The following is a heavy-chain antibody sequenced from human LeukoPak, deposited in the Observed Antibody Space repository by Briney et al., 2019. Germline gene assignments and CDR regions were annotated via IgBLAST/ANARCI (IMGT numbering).Heavy chain of an antibody. J-gene: IGHJ4*02. V-gene: IGHV1-2*02. Sequence: ASVKVSCKASGYTFTGYYMHWVRQAPGQGLEWMGWINPNSGGTNYAQKFQGRVTMTRDTSISTAYMELSRLRSDDTAVYYCARGVVAAGGNDFDYWGRGTLVTVSS. CDR2: INPNSGGT. D-gene: IGHD6-13*01. CDR1: GYTFTGYY. CDR3: ARGVVAAGGNDFDY.